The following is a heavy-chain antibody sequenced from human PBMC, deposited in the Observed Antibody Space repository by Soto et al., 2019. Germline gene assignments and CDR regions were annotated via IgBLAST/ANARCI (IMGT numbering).Heavy chain of an antibody. CDR2: INPNSGGT. CDR3: ARDGGPPGTRHLLDYGMDV. CDR1: GYTFNDYY. D-gene: IGHD1-7*01. Sequence: ASVKVSCKASGYTFNDYYLHWVRQAPGQGLEWMGWINPNSGGTKYAQKFQDWVTMTRDPSINIAYLELSRLRSDDTAKYYCARDGGPPGTRHLLDYGMDVWGQGTTVTVSS. J-gene: IGHJ6*02. V-gene: IGHV1-2*04.